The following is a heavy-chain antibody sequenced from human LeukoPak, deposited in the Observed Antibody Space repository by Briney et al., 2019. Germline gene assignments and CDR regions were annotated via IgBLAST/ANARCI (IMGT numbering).Heavy chain of an antibody. CDR1: GFTFSSYA. J-gene: IGHJ5*02. V-gene: IGHV3-23*01. Sequence: PGGSLRLSCAASGFTFSSYAMSWVRQAPGKGLEWVSAISGGGASTYYADSVKGRFTISRDNSKNTLYLQMNSLRAEDTGVYYCARVSDYDYVWGSYRYNWFDPWGQGTLVTVSS. CDR3: ARVSDYDYVWGSYRYNWFDP. D-gene: IGHD3-16*02. CDR2: ISGGGAST.